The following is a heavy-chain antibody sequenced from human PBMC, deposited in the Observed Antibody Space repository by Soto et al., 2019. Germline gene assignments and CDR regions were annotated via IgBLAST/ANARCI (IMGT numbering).Heavy chain of an antibody. D-gene: IGHD2-21*01. J-gene: IGHJ6*03. CDR2: IYYSGST. CDR1: GGSISSSY. V-gene: IGHV4-59*08. CDR3: ARRLSQGIGYYYYYYMDV. Sequence: LSLTCTVSGGSISSSYWSWIRQPPGKGLEWIGYIYYSGSTNYNPSLKSRVTISVDTSKNQFSLKLSSVTAADTAVYYCARRLSQGIGYYYYYYMDVWGKGTTVTVSS.